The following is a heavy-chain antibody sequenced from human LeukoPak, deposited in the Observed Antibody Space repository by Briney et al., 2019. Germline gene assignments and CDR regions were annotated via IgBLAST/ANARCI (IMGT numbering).Heavy chain of an antibody. CDR2: IRYDGSNK. CDR1: GFTFSSYG. J-gene: IGHJ4*02. V-gene: IGHV3-30*02. Sequence: GGSLRLSCAASGFTFSSYGMHWVRQAPGKGLEWVAFIRYDGSNKYYADPVKGRFTISRDNSKNTLYLQMNSLRAEDTAVYYCAKERDTAMVTIDYWGQGTLVTVSS. D-gene: IGHD5-18*01. CDR3: AKERDTAMVTIDY.